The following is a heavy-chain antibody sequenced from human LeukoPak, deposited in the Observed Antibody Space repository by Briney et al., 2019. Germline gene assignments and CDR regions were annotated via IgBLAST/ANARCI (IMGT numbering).Heavy chain of an antibody. J-gene: IGHJ6*02. CDR2: IYHSGST. CDR3: ARDYYDSSGYLNYYYYYGMDV. V-gene: IGHV4-4*02. Sequence: SETLSLTCAVSGGSISSSNWWSWVRQPPGKGLEWIEEIYHSGSTNYNPSLKSRVTISVDKSKNQFSLKLSSVTAADTAVYYCARDYYDSSGYLNYYYYYGMDVWGQGTTVTVSS. CDR1: GGSISSSNW. D-gene: IGHD3-22*01.